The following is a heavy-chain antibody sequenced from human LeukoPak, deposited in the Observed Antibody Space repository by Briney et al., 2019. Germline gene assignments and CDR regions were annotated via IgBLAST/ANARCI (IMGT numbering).Heavy chain of an antibody. CDR3: AKDRGAYYYGSGSYIGGASTVFDY. CDR2: INWNGGSI. J-gene: IGHJ4*02. CDR1: GFTFDDYG. Sequence: GGSLRLSCAASGFTFDDYGMSWVRQAPGKGLEWVSGINWNGGSIGYADSVKGRFTISRDNAKNSLYLQMNSLRAEDTALYYCAKDRGAYYYGSGSYIGGASTVFDYWGQGTLVTVSP. V-gene: IGHV3-20*04. D-gene: IGHD3-10*01.